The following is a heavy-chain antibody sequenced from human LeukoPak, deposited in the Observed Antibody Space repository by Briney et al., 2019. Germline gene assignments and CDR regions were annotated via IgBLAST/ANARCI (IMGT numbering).Heavy chain of an antibody. CDR3: ARAGPDDFWSGYYKGWFDP. D-gene: IGHD3-3*01. CDR1: GYTFTGYY. CDR2: INPNSGGT. V-gene: IGHV1-2*02. J-gene: IGHJ5*02. Sequence: VKVSCKASGYTFTGYYMHWVRQAPGQGLEWMGWINPNSGGTNYAQKFQGRVTMTRDTSISTAYMELSRLRSDDTAAYYCARAGPDDFWSGYYKGWFDPWGQGTLVTVSS.